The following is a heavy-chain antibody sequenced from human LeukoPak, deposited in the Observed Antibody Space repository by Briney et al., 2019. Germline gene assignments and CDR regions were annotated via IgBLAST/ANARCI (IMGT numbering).Heavy chain of an antibody. CDR1: GFTFSSYE. Sequence: PGGSLRLSCAASGFTFSSYEMNWVRQAPGKGLEWVSYISSSGSTIYYADSVKGRFTISRDNSMNTLYLQMNSLRVEDTAVYYCSRVIVVPSSADYLDYWGQGTLVTVSS. D-gene: IGHD2-2*01. V-gene: IGHV3-48*03. J-gene: IGHJ4*02. CDR3: SRVIVVPSSADYLDY. CDR2: ISSSGSTI.